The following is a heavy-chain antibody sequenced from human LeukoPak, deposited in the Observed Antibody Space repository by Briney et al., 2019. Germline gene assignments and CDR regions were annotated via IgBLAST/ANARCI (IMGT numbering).Heavy chain of an antibody. CDR3: AREELEYFDY. CDR1: GFTFSSYS. V-gene: IGHV3-21*01. J-gene: IGHJ4*02. D-gene: IGHD1-1*01. CDR2: IGGSGSSI. Sequence: PGGSLRLSCAASGFTFSSYSMNWVRQAPGKGLEWVSPIGGSGSSIYYADSLKGRFTISRDNAKNSVYLQMNRLRAEDTAVYYCAREELEYFDYWGQGTLVTVSS.